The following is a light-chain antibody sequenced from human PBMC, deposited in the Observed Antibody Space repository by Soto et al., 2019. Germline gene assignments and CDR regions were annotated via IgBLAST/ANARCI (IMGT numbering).Light chain of an antibody. CDR1: QNIRAF. CDR3: QHFDHLPVS. CDR2: SAS. Sequence: DIQMTQSPSSLSAYVGDRVTIACRASQNIRAFLNWYQQKPGKAPKLLIYSASTLQSGVPSRFSGSGSGTDFTLTIRSLQPEDIATYYCQHFDHLPVSFGGGTKVEIK. J-gene: IGKJ4*01. V-gene: IGKV1-39*01.